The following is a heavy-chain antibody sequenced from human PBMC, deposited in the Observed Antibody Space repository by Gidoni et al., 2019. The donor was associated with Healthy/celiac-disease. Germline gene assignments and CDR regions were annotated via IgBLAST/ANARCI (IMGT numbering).Heavy chain of an antibody. V-gene: IGHV3-21*01. Sequence: EVQLVESGGGLVKPGGSLRLSCAASGFTFSSYSMNWVRQAPGMGLEWVSSISSSSSYIYYADSVKGRFTISRDNAKNSLYLQMNSLRAEDTAVYYCARDGWLRITMIVGGMDVWGQGTTVTVSS. CDR1: GFTFSSYS. D-gene: IGHD3-22*01. J-gene: IGHJ6*02. CDR3: ARDGWLRITMIVGGMDV. CDR2: ISSSSSYI.